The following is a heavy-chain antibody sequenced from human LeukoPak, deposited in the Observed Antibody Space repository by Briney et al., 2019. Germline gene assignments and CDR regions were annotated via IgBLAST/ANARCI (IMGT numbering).Heavy chain of an antibody. CDR1: GGSISSYY. V-gene: IGHV4-59*01. J-gene: IGHJ4*02. Sequence: SSETLSLTCTVSGGSISSYYWSWIRQPPGKGLEWIGYIYYSGSTNYNPSLKSRVTISVDTSKNQFSLKLSSVTAADTAVYYCARGPYYYDSSNWGQGTLVTVSS. CDR2: IYYSGST. CDR3: ARGPYYYDSSN. D-gene: IGHD3-22*01.